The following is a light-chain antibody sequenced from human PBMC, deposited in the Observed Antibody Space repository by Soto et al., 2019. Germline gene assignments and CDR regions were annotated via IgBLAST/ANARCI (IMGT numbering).Light chain of an antibody. J-gene: IGKJ3*01. V-gene: IGKV3-15*01. CDR3: QQYNNWPLFT. CDR2: GAS. CDR1: QSVSSN. Sequence: EIVMTQSPATLSVSPGERANLSCRASQSVSSNLAWYQQKPGQAPRLLIYGASTRATGIPARFSGSGSGTEFTLTISSLQSEDFAVYYCQQYNNWPLFTFGPGTNVDIK.